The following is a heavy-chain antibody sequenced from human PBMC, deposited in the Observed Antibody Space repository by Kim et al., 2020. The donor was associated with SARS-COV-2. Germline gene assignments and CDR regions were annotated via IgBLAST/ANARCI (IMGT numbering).Heavy chain of an antibody. CDR2: IYYSGST. CDR3: ARAGRDGYMVHPSTPDY. D-gene: IGHD5-12*01. Sequence: SQTLSLTCTVSGGSISSSSYYWGWIRQPPGKGLEWIGSIYYSGSTYYNPSLKSRVTISVDTSKNQFSLKLSSVTAADTAVYYCARAGRDGYMVHPSTPDYWGQGTLVTVSS. CDR1: GGSISSSSYY. V-gene: IGHV4-39*07. J-gene: IGHJ4*02.